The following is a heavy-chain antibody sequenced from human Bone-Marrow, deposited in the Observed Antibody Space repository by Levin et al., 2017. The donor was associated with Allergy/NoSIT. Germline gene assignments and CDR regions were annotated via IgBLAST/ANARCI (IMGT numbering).Heavy chain of an antibody. CDR1: GFSFTDYA. CDR3: ARSSAMMTGDFCPD. Sequence: GESLKISCIASGFSFTDYAMHWVRQAPGKGLEWVAVISYDGRNQYYADPMRGRFTIFRDNSMNTLSLQMNSLRPEDTSVYFCARSSAMMTGDFCPDWGQGTPVTVSS. CDR2: ISYDGRNQ. J-gene: IGHJ1*01. V-gene: IGHV3-30*04. D-gene: IGHD2-21*01.